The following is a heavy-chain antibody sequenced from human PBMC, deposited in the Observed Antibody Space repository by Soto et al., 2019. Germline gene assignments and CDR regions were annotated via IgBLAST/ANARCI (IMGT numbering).Heavy chain of an antibody. CDR3: ARDSGDTAMVSYYYGMDV. J-gene: IGHJ6*02. D-gene: IGHD5-18*01. V-gene: IGHV1-69*12. Sequence: QVQLVQSGAEVKKPGSSVKVSCKASGGTFSSYAISWVRQAPGQGLEWMGGIIPIFGTANYAQKFQGRVTITADESTSTGYMELSSLRSEDTAVYYCARDSGDTAMVSYYYGMDVWGQGTTVTVSS. CDR1: GGTFSSYA. CDR2: IIPIFGTA.